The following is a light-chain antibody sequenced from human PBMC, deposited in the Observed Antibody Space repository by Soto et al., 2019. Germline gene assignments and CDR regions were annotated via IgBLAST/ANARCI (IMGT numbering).Light chain of an antibody. CDR3: VPYTSSTTYV. J-gene: IGLJ1*01. V-gene: IGLV2-14*03. CDR2: DVA. CDR1: SSDIGAYDY. Sequence: QSVLTQPASVSGSPGQSITISCSGTSSDIGAYDYVSWYQQHPGKPPKLIIYDVANRPSGVSNRFSGSKSGSTASLIISRLQTEDEADYYCVPYTSSTTYVFGTGTKVTVL.